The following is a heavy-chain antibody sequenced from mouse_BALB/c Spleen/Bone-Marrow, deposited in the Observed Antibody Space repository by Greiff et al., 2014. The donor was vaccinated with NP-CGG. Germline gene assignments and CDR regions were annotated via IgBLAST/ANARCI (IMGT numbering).Heavy chain of an antibody. D-gene: IGHD2-14*01. J-gene: IGHJ3*01. CDR3: AAYYRYLAWFAY. CDR2: IDPANGNT. V-gene: IGHV14-3*02. Sequence: EVKVEESGAELVKPGASVKLSRTASGFNIKDTYMHWVKQRPEQGLEWIGRIDPANGNTKYDPKFQGKATITADTSSNTAYLQLSSLTSEDTAVYYCAAYYRYLAWFAYWGQGTLVTVSA. CDR1: GFNIKDTY.